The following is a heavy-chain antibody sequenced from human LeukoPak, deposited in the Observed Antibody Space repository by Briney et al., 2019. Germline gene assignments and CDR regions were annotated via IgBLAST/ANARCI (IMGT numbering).Heavy chain of an antibody. D-gene: IGHD5-12*01. CDR1: GYTFTSYY. CDR3: ARDLGGMVATGHYYYMDV. J-gene: IGHJ6*03. Sequence: ASVKVSCKASGYTFTSYYMHWVRQAPGQGLEWMGIINPSGGSTSYAQKFQGRVTMTRDTSTSTVYMELSSLRSEDTAVYYCARDLGGMVATGHYYYMDVWGKGTTVTVSS. V-gene: IGHV1-46*01. CDR2: INPSGGST.